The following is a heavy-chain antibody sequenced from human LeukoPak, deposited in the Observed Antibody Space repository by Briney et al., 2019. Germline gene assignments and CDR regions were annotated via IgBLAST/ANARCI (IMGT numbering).Heavy chain of an antibody. J-gene: IGHJ4*02. CDR2: ITAYSRDT. CDR3: ARVDSSGWYDEVDH. Sequence: ASAKVSCKASGYIFISYGIMWVREAPGQGLEWMGWITAYSRDTNYTPKVHDRVTMTADTSTSTANLELRSLRSDDTAIYYCARVDSSGWYDEVDHWGQGTLVIVSS. D-gene: IGHD6-19*01. CDR1: GYIFISYG. V-gene: IGHV1-18*01.